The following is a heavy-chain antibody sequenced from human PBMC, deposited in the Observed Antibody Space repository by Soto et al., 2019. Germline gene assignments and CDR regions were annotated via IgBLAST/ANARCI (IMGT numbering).Heavy chain of an antibody. CDR3: AKAIPPGSYYSAIDY. Sequence: GGSLRLSCGASGFTFDDYAIHWVRQAPGKGLEWVSGISWNSDTIGYADSVKGRFTLSRDNAKKSLYLQMNSLRPEDTALYYCAKAIPPGSYYSAIDYWGQGTLVTVSS. J-gene: IGHJ4*02. CDR1: GFTFDDYA. D-gene: IGHD1-26*01. V-gene: IGHV3-9*01. CDR2: ISWNSDTI.